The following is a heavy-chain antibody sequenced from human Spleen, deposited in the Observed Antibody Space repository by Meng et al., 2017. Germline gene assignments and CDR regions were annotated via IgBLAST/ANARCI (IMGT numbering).Heavy chain of an antibody. Sequence: GESLKISCAASGITFSSYNMHWVRQTPGEGLVWVSRINTDASITTYADSVKGRFTISRDDAKNTVYLQMNSLRAEDTAVYYCARDADWVIFDHWGQGALVTVSS. CDR3: ARDADWVIFDH. V-gene: IGHV3-74*03. D-gene: IGHD3-9*01. J-gene: IGHJ4*02. CDR2: INTDASIT. CDR1: GITFSSYN.